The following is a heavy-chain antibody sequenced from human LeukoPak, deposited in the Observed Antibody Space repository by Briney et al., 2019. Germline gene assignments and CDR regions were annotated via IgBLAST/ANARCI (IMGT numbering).Heavy chain of an antibody. V-gene: IGHV4-38-2*02. D-gene: IGHD4-17*01. CDR1: GYSISSGYY. CDR2: IYHSGST. Sequence: SETLSLTCTVSGYSISSGYYWGWIRQPPGKGLEWIGSIYHSGSTYYNPSLKSRVTISVDTSKNQFSLKLSSVTAADTAVYYCARKTVPRAFDFWGQGTMVTVSS. J-gene: IGHJ3*01. CDR3: ARKTVPRAFDF.